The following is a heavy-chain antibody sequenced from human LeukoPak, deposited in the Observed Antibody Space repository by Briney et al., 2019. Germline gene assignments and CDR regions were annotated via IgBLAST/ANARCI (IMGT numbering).Heavy chain of an antibody. J-gene: IGHJ4*02. CDR2: ISYDGGNK. CDR1: GFTFSSYG. D-gene: IGHD2/OR15-2a*01. V-gene: IGHV3-30*18. Sequence: GGSLRLSCAASGFTFSSYGMHWVRQAPGKGLEWVAVISYDGGNKYYADSVKGRFTISRDNSKNTLYLQMNSLRAEDTAVYYCAKGLLVSGWYFDYWGQGALVTVSS. CDR3: AKGLLVSGWYFDY.